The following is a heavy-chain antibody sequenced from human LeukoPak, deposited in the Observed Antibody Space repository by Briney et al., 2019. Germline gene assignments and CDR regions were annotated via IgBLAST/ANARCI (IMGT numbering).Heavy chain of an antibody. J-gene: IGHJ4*02. CDR2: INPNSGGT. Sequence: ASVRVSCKASGYTFTGYYMHWVRQAPGQGLEWMGWINPNSGGTNYAQKFQGRVTMTRDTSISTAYMELSRLRSDDTAVYYCARAATSMVAKSDYWGQGTLVTVSS. CDR1: GYTFTGYY. V-gene: IGHV1-2*02. D-gene: IGHD5-18*01. CDR3: ARAATSMVAKSDY.